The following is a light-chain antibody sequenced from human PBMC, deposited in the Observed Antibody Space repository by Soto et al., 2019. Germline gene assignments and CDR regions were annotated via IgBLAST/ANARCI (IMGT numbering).Light chain of an antibody. V-gene: IGKV3-20*01. CDR1: QSVSSSY. CDR3: QQYGSSPELT. CDR2: GAS. J-gene: IGKJ4*01. Sequence: EIVLTQSPGTLSLSPGERATLSCRASQSVSSSYLAWYQQKPGQAPRLLIYGASSTATGIPDRFSGSGSVTDFTLTIIGLEPGDFAVYYFQQYGSSPELTFGGGTKVDIK.